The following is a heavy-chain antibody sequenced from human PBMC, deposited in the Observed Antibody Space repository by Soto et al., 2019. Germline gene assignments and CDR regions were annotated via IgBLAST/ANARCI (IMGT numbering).Heavy chain of an antibody. J-gene: IGHJ4*02. D-gene: IGHD4-4*01. V-gene: IGHV4-30-4*01. CDR2: IYSGGST. CDR3: ARVGPSNYTLPYCDY. Sequence: QVQLQESGPGLVKPSQTLSLTCTVSGGSMSSGDYYWNWIRHPPGKGLEWIGNIYSGGSTSYNPPLKSQLAISIDTPKNQLYLMLTSVTAADKAGYYWARVGPSNYTLPYCDYWGQGTLVTVSS. CDR1: GGSMSSGDYY.